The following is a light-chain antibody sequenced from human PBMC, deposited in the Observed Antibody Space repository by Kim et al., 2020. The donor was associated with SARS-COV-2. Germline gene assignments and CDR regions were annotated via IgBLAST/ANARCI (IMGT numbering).Light chain of an antibody. CDR2: RNN. CDR3: SAWDRSLRGWV. CDR1: SNNVGNQG. J-gene: IGLJ3*02. Sequence: QTANLTCTGNSNNVGNQGAAWLQQHQGHPPKVLFYRNNKRPSGISERLSASRSGNTASLTITGLQPEDEADYYCSAWDRSLRGWVFGGGTQLTVL. V-gene: IGLV10-54*01.